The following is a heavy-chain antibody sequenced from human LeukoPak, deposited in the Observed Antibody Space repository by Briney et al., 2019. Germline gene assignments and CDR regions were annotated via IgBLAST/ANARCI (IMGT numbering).Heavy chain of an antibody. CDR1: GVSISSYY. J-gene: IGHJ4*02. CDR3: ARGVAGYPDY. CDR2: ISYSGSA. D-gene: IGHD5-12*01. Sequence: SETLSLTCTVSGVSISSYYWSWIRQPPGKGLEWIGYISYSGSANYNPSLKSRVTISVDTSKNQFSLKLTSVTAADTAVYYCARGVAGYPDYWGQGTLVTVPS. V-gene: IGHV4-59*01.